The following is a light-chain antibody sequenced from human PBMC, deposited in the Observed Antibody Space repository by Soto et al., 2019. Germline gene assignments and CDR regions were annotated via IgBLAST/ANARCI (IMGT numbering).Light chain of an antibody. V-gene: IGKV1-39*01. Sequence: DIQMTQSPSALSASVGDRVTITCRASQSSTSFLSWYQHKPGKAPKLLIHGASSLHRGVPSRFSGSGSGTDFTLTLSSLQPGDFATYYCLQTYRTPFTFGPGTTV. CDR2: GAS. J-gene: IGKJ3*01. CDR1: QSSTSF. CDR3: LQTYRTPFT.